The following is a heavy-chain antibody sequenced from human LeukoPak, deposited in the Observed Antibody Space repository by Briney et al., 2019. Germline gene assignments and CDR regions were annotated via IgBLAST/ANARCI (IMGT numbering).Heavy chain of an antibody. CDR2: INPSGGST. CDR1: GYTFTSYY. V-gene: IGHV1-46*01. CDR3: AKDQTATVDYFDY. Sequence: ASVKVSCKASGYTFTSYYMHWVRQAPGQGLEWMGIINPSGGSTSYAQKFQGRVTMTRNTSISTAYMELSSLRSEDTAVYYCAKDQTATVDYFDYWGQGTLVTVSS. D-gene: IGHD4-17*01. J-gene: IGHJ4*02.